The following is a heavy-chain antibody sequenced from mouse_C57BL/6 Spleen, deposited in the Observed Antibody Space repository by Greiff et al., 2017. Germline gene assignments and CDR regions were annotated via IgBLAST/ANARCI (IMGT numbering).Heavy chain of an antibody. D-gene: IGHD2-1*01. CDR1: GFTFSSYA. J-gene: IGHJ4*01. Sequence: EVKLVESGAGLVKPGGSLKLSCAASGFTFSSYAMSWVRQTPEKRLEWVAYISSGGDYIYYADTVKGRFTISRDNARNTLYLQMSSLKSEDTAMYYCTRGRLLRAIDYWGQGTSVTVSS. CDR2: ISSGGDYI. V-gene: IGHV5-9-1*02. CDR3: TRGRLLRAIDY.